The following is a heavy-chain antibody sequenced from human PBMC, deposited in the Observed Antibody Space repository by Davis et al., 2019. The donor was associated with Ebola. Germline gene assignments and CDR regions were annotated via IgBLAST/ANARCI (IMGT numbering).Heavy chain of an antibody. CDR3: ASGVGTTLKYYYYGMDV. V-gene: IGHV4-39*01. D-gene: IGHD1-14*01. J-gene: IGHJ6*02. CDR2: IYYSGST. CDR1: GGSISSSSYY. Sequence: SETLSLTCTVSGGSISSSSYYWGWVRQPPGKGLEWIGSIYYSGSTYYNPSLKSRVTISVDTSKNQFSLKLSSVTAADTAVYYCASGVGTTLKYYYYGMDVWGQGTTVTVSS.